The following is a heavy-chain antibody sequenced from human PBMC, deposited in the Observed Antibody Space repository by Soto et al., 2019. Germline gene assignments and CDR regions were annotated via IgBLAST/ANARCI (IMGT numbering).Heavy chain of an antibody. V-gene: IGHV1-69*13. J-gene: IGHJ6*02. CDR2: IIPIFGTA. CDR1: GGPFGSYA. D-gene: IGHD3-16*01. Sequence: SVKVSCKASGGPFGSYAISWVRQAPGQGLEWMGGIIPIFGTANYAQKFQGRVTITADESTSTAYMELSSLRSEDTAVYYCARGQNDLVIGSYYYGMDVWGQGTTVTVSS. CDR3: ARGQNDLVIGSYYYGMDV.